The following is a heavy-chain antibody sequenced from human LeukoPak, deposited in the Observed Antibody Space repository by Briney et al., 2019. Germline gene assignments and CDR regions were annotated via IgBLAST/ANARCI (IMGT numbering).Heavy chain of an antibody. CDR3: ARDAQWLVPEGYYYYMDV. D-gene: IGHD6-19*01. V-gene: IGHV3-66*01. Sequence: GGSLRLSCAASGFTFIDYELNWVRQAPGKALEWVSIIYSDGSTFHADSVKGRFTMSRDNSKNTLDLQMNSLRAEDTAVYYCARDAQWLVPEGYYYYMDVWGKGTTVTVSS. CDR1: GFTFIDYE. CDR2: IYSDGST. J-gene: IGHJ6*03.